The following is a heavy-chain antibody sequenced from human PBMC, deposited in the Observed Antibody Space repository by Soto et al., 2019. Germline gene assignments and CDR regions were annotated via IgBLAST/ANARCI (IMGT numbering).Heavy chain of an antibody. Sequence: EVQLLESGGGLVLPGGSLRLSCAASGFTFSTNSMTWVRQAPGKGLEWVCGISGGGDSTHYADSVKGRFTISRDNSKNMVYLQMNSLTADDTAVYFCSKWDGYGDQWGQGTLVTVSS. D-gene: IGHD5-12*01. CDR3: SKWDGYGDQ. V-gene: IGHV3-23*01. CDR1: GFTFSTNS. J-gene: IGHJ5*02. CDR2: ISGGGDST.